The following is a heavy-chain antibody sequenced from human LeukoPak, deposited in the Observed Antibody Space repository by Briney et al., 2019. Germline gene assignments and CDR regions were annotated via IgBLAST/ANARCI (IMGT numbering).Heavy chain of an antibody. V-gene: IGHV4-34*01. CDR1: GGSFSGYY. Sequence: SETLSLTCAVYGGSFSGYYWSWIRQPPGKGLEWIGEINHSGSTNYNPSLKSRVTISVDTSKNQFSLKLSSVTAADTAVYYCARGDSSGYSPLIDYWGQGTLVTVSS. CDR3: ARGDSSGYSPLIDY. D-gene: IGHD3-22*01. CDR2: INHSGST. J-gene: IGHJ4*02.